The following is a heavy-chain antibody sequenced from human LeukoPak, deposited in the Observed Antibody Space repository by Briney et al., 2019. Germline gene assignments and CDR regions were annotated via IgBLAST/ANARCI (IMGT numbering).Heavy chain of an antibody. CDR2: IYHSGST. Sequence: SETLSLTCTVSGGSISSGGYSWSWIRQPPGTGLEWIGYIYHSGSTYYNPSLKSRVTISVDRSKNQFSLKLSSVTAADTAVYYCARGYQAPGYYFDYWGQGTLVTVSS. V-gene: IGHV4-30-2*01. CDR3: ARGYQAPGYYFDY. D-gene: IGHD2-2*01. CDR1: GGSISSGGYS. J-gene: IGHJ4*02.